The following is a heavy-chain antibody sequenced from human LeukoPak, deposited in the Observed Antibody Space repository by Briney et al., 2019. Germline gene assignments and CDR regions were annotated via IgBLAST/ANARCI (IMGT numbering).Heavy chain of an antibody. CDR1: GYTFTTYG. J-gene: IGHJ4*02. V-gene: IGHV1-18*01. CDR3: ARGNPQGLWSIDFDY. Sequence: ASVKVSCKASGYTFTTYGISWVRQAPGHGLEWMGWISTFNGHTNYAQSRQDRVTMTTDTATSTVYMELSSLTLDDTAVYYCARGNPQGLWSIDFDYWGQGTLVTVSS. D-gene: IGHD5-18*01. CDR2: ISTFNGHT.